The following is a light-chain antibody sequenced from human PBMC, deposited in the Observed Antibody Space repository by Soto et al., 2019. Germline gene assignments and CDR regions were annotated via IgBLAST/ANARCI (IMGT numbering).Light chain of an antibody. V-gene: IGLV2-11*01. CDR2: DVS. CDR3: CSYAGSYTLVV. CDR1: SSDVGGYNY. Sequence: QSVLTQPRSVSGSPGQSVTISCTGTSSDVGGYNYVSWYQQHPGKAPKLMIYDVSKRPSGVPDRFSGSKSGNTASLTISGLQAEDEADYYCCSYAGSYTLVVFGGGTKLPVL. J-gene: IGLJ2*01.